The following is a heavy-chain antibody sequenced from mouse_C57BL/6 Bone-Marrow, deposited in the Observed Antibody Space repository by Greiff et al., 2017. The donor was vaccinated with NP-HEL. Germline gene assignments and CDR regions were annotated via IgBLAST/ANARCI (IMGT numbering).Heavy chain of an antibody. CDR1: GYTFTDYN. V-gene: IGHV1-18*01. Sequence: EVQLQQSGPELVKPGASVKIPCKASGYTFTDYNMDWVKQSHGKSLEWIGDINPNNGGTIYNQKFKGKATLTVDKSSSTAYMELRSLTSEDTAVYDCARRDYGSRGGYYFDYWGQGTTLTVSS. D-gene: IGHD1-1*01. J-gene: IGHJ2*01. CDR3: ARRDYGSRGGYYFDY. CDR2: INPNNGGT.